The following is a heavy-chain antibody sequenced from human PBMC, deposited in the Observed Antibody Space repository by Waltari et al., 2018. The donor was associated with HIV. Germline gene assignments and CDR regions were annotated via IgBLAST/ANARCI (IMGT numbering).Heavy chain of an antibody. Sequence: QVQLQESGPGLVKPSETLSLTCTVSGGSISSYNWSWIRQPPGKGLEWIGYIYYSGSTNYNPSLKSRVTISVDTSKNQFSLKLSSVTAADTAVYYCARDQKPLYPNWFDPWGQGTLVTVSS. CDR1: GGSISSYN. CDR2: IYYSGST. V-gene: IGHV4-59*01. CDR3: ARDQKPLYPNWFDP. J-gene: IGHJ5*02.